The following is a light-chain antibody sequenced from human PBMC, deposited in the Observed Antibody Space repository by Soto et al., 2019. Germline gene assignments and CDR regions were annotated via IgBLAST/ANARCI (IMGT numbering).Light chain of an antibody. V-gene: IGKV4-1*01. J-gene: IGKJ1*01. CDR3: QQYYSTPRT. CDR2: WAS. Sequence: DIVMTQSPDSLAVSLGERATINCKSSQSVLYSSNNKNYLAWYQQQPGQPPKLLIYWASTRESGVPDRFSGSWSGTDFTLTISSLQAEDVAVYYCQQYYSTPRTFGQGTKVEIK. CDR1: QSVLYSSNNKNY.